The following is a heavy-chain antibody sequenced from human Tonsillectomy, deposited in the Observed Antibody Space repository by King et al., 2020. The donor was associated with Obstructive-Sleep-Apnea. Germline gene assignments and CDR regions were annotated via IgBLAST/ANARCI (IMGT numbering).Heavy chain of an antibody. CDR1: GGSSSSYY. CDR3: ARSGVVVAATGWYFDL. J-gene: IGHJ2*01. V-gene: IGHV4-59*01. CDR2: IYYSGTH. Sequence: VQLQESGPGLVKPSETLSLTCTVSGGSSSSYYWSWIRQPPGKGLEWIGYIYYSGTHNYNPSLKSRVTISVDTSKIQFSLKLSSVTAADTAVYYCARSGVVVAATGWYFDLWGRGTLVTVSS. D-gene: IGHD2-15*01.